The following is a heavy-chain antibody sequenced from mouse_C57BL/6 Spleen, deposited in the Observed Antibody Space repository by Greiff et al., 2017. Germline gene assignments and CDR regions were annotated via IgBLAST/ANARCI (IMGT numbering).Heavy chain of an antibody. CDR2: IDPSDSYT. V-gene: IGHV1-69*01. Sequence: VQLQQPGAELVMPGASVKLSCKASGYTFTSYWMHWVKQRPGQGLEWIGEIDPSDSYTNYNQKFKGKSTLTVDKSSSTAYMQLSSLTSEDSAVYYCASNYEGYYAMDYWGQGTSVTVSS. J-gene: IGHJ4*01. D-gene: IGHD2-1*01. CDR1: GYTFTSYW. CDR3: ASNYEGYYAMDY.